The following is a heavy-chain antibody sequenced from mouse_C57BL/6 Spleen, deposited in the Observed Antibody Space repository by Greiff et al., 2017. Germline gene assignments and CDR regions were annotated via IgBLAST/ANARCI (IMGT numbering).Heavy chain of an antibody. D-gene: IGHD1-1*01. CDR1: GYSFTDYN. V-gene: IGHV1-39*01. J-gene: IGHJ1*03. Sequence: VQLKESGPELVKPGASVKISCKASGYSFTDYNMNWVKQSNGKSLEWIGVINPNYGTTSYNQKFKGKATLTVDQSSSTAYMQLNSLTSEDSAVYYCARLYYYGSSPQWYCDVWGTGTTVTVSS. CDR3: ARLYYYGSSPQWYCDV. CDR2: INPNYGTT.